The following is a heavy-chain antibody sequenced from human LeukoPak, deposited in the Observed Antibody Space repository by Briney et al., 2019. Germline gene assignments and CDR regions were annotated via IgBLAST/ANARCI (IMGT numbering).Heavy chain of an antibody. CDR1: GFTFSSYE. J-gene: IGHJ4*02. Sequence: GGSLRLSCAASGFTFSSYEMNWVRQAPGKGLEWVSYISSTNGYIYYADSVRGRFTISRDNAKNSLYLQMNSLRAEDTAVYYCARTKEMASISYFDSWGQGTLVTVSS. V-gene: IGHV3-21*01. CDR2: ISSTNGYI. D-gene: IGHD5-24*01. CDR3: ARTKEMASISYFDS.